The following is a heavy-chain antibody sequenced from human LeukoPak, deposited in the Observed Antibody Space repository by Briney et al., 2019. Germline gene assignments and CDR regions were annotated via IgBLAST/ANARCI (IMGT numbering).Heavy chain of an antibody. CDR3: AKDWGYDSSGYSSYFDY. V-gene: IGHV3-9*03. Sequence: PGGSLRLSCAASGFTFDDYAMHWVRQAPGKGLEWVSGISWNSGSIGYADSVKVRFTISRDNTKNSLYLQMNSLRAEDMALYYCAKDWGYDSSGYSSYFDYWGQGTLVTVSS. D-gene: IGHD3-22*01. J-gene: IGHJ4*02. CDR2: ISWNSGSI. CDR1: GFTFDDYA.